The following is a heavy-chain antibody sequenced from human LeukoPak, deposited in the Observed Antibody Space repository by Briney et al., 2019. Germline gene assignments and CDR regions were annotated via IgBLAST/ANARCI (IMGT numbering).Heavy chain of an antibody. CDR2: ISSSGSTI. CDR3: ARSYYYDSSGYSNWFDP. J-gene: IGHJ5*02. D-gene: IGHD3-22*01. Sequence: PGGSLRLSCVASGFTFSSYEMNWVRQAPGKGLEWVSYISSSGSTIYYADSVKGRFTISRDNAKNSLYLQMNSLRAEDTAVYYCARSYYYDSSGYSNWFDPWGQGTLVTVSS. V-gene: IGHV3-48*03. CDR1: GFTFSSYE.